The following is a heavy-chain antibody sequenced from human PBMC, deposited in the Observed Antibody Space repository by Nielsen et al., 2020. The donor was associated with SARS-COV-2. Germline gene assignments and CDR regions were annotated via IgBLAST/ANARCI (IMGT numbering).Heavy chain of an antibody. CDR1: GYSFTSYW. CDR3: ARLLGYCTNGVCFPGYYYYGMDV. Sequence: GESLKISCKGSGYSFTSYWIGWVRQMPGKGLEWMGIIYPGDSDTRYSPSFQGQVTISADKSISTAYLQWSSLKASDTAMYYCARLLGYCTNGVCFPGYYYYGMDVWGQGTTVTVSS. V-gene: IGHV5-51*01. J-gene: IGHJ6*02. CDR2: IYPGDSDT. D-gene: IGHD2-8*01.